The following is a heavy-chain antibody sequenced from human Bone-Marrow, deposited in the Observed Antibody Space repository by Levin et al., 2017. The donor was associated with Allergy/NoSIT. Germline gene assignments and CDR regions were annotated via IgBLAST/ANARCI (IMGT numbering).Heavy chain of an antibody. CDR3: ARYNYYGSGIDP. V-gene: IGHV3-33*01. Sequence: GESLKISCAASGFTFSSYGMHWVRQAPGKGLEWVAVIWYDGSNKYYADSVKGRFTISRDNSKNTLYLQMNSLRAEDTAVYYCARYNYYGSGIDPWGQGTLVTVSS. J-gene: IGHJ5*02. CDR2: IWYDGSNK. CDR1: GFTFSSYG. D-gene: IGHD3-10*01.